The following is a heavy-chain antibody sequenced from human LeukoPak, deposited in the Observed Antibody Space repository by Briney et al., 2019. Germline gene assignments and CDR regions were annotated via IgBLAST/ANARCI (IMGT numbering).Heavy chain of an antibody. Sequence: GGSLRLSCAASGFTFSNAWMSWVRQAPGKGLEWVSYISSSGSTIYYADSVKGRFTISRDNAKNSLYLQMNSLRAEDTAVYYCARNILTGYLGYWGQGTLVTVSS. CDR3: ARNILTGYLGY. V-gene: IGHV3-11*04. CDR2: ISSSGSTI. CDR1: GFTFSNAW. D-gene: IGHD3-9*01. J-gene: IGHJ4*02.